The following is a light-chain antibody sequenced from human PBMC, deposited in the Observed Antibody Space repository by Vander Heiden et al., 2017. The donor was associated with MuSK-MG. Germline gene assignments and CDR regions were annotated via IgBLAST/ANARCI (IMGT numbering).Light chain of an antibody. CDR3: RRRDGTLYT. J-gene: IGKJ2*01. CDR1: QSISSY. Sequence: ITCRASQSISSYLNWYQQKPGKAPKLLIYAASSLQSGVPSRFSGSGSGTDFTLTISRLQLEDFATYYCRRRDGTLYTFGQGTKMXIK. CDR2: AAS. V-gene: IGKV1-39*01.